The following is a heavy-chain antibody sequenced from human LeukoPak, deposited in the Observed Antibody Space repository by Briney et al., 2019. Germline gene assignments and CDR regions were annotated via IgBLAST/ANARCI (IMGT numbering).Heavy chain of an antibody. D-gene: IGHD3-10*02. CDR2: ISESRDDT. Sequence: GGSLRLSCAASGFTFSDYAMSWVREAPGKGLEWVSSISESRDDTDNAVSVKGRFTISRDNSNNTLYLQMNSLRAEDTAVYYCARDYPGDSMLWEDYFDYWGQGTLVTVSS. CDR1: GFTFSDYA. CDR3: ARDYPGDSMLWEDYFDY. J-gene: IGHJ4*02. V-gene: IGHV3-23*01.